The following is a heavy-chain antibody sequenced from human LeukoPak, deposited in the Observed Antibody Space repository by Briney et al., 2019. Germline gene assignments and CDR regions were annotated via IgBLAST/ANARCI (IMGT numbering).Heavy chain of an antibody. J-gene: IGHJ4*02. Sequence: ASVKVSCKASGYTFTGYYMHWVRQAPGQGLEWMGWINPNSGGTNYAQKFQGGVTMTRDTSISTAYMELSRLRSDDTAVYYCARSTGRTAAGTSGYWGQGTLVTVSS. CDR2: INPNSGGT. CDR3: ARSTGRTAAGTSGY. CDR1: GYTFTGYY. V-gene: IGHV1-2*02. D-gene: IGHD6-13*01.